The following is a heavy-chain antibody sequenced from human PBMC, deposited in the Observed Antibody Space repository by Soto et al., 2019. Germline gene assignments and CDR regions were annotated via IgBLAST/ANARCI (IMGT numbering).Heavy chain of an antibody. Sequence: WGSLRLSCAASGFTFISYAISWVRHSPGKGLEWVSAISGSGGSTYYADSVKGRFTISRDNSKNTLYLQMNSLRAEDTAVYYCAKDSIYSSSSGFDYWGQGTLVTVSS. CDR1: GFTFISYA. V-gene: IGHV3-23*01. D-gene: IGHD6-6*01. CDR3: AKDSIYSSSSGFDY. CDR2: ISGSGGST. J-gene: IGHJ4*02.